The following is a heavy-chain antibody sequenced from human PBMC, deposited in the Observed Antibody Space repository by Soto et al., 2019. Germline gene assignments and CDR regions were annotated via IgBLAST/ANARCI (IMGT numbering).Heavy chain of an antibody. Sequence: HGESLKISCKGSGYRFASYWIGWVRQMPGKGLEWIGRIHGDDSDTTYSPTFQGQVSISADKSISTAYLYWSNLRPSDTAMYFCVRYGGKDLDYWGQGTLVTVSS. J-gene: IGHJ4*02. V-gene: IGHV5-51*01. CDR2: IHGDDSDT. D-gene: IGHD2-15*01. CDR3: VRYGGKDLDY. CDR1: GYRFASYW.